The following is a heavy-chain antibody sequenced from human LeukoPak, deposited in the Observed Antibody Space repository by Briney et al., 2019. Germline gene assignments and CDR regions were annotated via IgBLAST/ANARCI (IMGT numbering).Heavy chain of an antibody. CDR1: GFTFDDYA. D-gene: IGHD3-22*01. CDR3: AKTLSYDSSGPLDY. V-gene: IGHV3-9*01. Sequence: SLRLSCAASGFTFDDYAMHWVRQAPGKGLEWVSGISWNSGSIGYADSVKGRFTISRDNAKNSLYLQMNSLRAEDTASYYCAKTLSYDSSGPLDYWGQGTLVTVSS. J-gene: IGHJ4*02. CDR2: ISWNSGSI.